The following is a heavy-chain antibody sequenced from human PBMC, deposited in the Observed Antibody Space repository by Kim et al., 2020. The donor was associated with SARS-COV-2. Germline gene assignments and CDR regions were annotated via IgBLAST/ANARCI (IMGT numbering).Heavy chain of an antibody. CDR2: ISYDGSNK. CDR3: ARDSLPGVGYYYYYGMYV. Sequence: GGSLRLSCAASGFTFSSYAMHWVRQAPGKGLEWVAVISYDGSNKYYADSVKGRFTISRDNSKNTLYLQMNSLRAEDTAVYYCARDSLPGVGYYYYYGMYVWCQGTAVTVCS. CDR1: GFTFSSYA. V-gene: IGHV3-30*04. D-gene: IGHD3-3*01. J-gene: IGHJ6*02.